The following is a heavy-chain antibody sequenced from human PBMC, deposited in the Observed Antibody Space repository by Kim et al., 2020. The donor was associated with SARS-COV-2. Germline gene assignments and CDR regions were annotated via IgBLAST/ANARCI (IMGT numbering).Heavy chain of an antibody. D-gene: IGHD3-22*01. J-gene: IGHJ1*01. V-gene: IGHV3-74*01. Sequence: SVKGRFTISRDNAKNTLYLQMNSLRPEDTAVDYCARAGDYDISGYYGVFHHWGQGALVTVSS. CDR3: ARAGDYDISGYYGVFHH.